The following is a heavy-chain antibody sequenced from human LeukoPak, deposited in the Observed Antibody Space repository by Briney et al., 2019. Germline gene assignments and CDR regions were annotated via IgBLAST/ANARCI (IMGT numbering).Heavy chain of an antibody. J-gene: IGHJ4*02. CDR2: IYYSGST. V-gene: IGHV4-39*01. D-gene: IGHD3-22*01. Sequence: SETLSLTCTVSGGSISSSSFYWGWIRQPPGKGLEWIASIYYSGSTYYNPSLKSRVAISVDTSKNQFSLKLSSVTAADTAAYYCARVKAYYYDTSGQTAPFFDYWGQGTLVTVSS. CDR3: ARVKAYYYDTSGQTAPFFDY. CDR1: GGSISSSSFY.